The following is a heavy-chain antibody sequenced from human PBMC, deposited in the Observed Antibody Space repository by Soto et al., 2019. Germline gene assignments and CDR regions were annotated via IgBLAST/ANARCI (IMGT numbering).Heavy chain of an antibody. CDR1: GGSISSGGYY. D-gene: IGHD5-18*01. CDR2: IYYSGST. CDR3: AGWGGYSYGDERGYYYYGMDV. V-gene: IGHV4-31*03. J-gene: IGHJ6*02. Sequence: QVQLQESGPGLVKPSQTLSLTCTVSGGSISSGGYYWSWIRQHPGKGLEWIGYIYYSGSTYYNPSLTRRVTISIDTSKNPFSLKLSSVTAADTAVYYCAGWGGYSYGDERGYYYYGMDVWGQGTTVTVSS.